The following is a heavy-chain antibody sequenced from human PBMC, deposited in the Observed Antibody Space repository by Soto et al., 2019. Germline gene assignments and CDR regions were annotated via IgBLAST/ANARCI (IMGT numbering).Heavy chain of an antibody. CDR2: ITSSSDTI. Sequence: GGSLRLSCAASGFTFSSFHMNWVRQAPGRGLEWVAYITSSSDTIYYSDSVKGRFTISRDNGKNSLFLQMNSLRAEDTAVYYCARSHLYYDSSGYPDYWGQGALVTVS. J-gene: IGHJ4*02. CDR1: GFTFSSFH. D-gene: IGHD3-22*01. CDR3: ARSHLYYDSSGYPDY. V-gene: IGHV3-48*01.